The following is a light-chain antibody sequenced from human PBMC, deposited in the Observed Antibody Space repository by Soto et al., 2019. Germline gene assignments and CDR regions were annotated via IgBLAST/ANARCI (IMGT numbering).Light chain of an antibody. V-gene: IGKV1-33*01. CDR2: DAS. CDR1: QDIATY. J-gene: IGKJ4*01. Sequence: DIQMAQSPSSLSASVGDSVTITCQASQDIATYLNWDQQKIGEAPKVLIYDASNLQTGVPPRFSGRGYGTVFTFTISNLQPEDTATDFCQQYDTGPEVTFGGGPKVEI. CDR3: QQYDTGPEVT.